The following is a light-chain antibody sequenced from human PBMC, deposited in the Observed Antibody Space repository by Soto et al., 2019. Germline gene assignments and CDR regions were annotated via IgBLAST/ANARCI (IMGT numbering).Light chain of an antibody. CDR1: RSDIGGYNY. V-gene: IGLV2-14*01. J-gene: IGLJ2*01. Sequence: QSALTQPASVSGSPGQSITISCIGTRSDIGGYNYVSWHQQHPGKAPKLMIYEVGNRPSGVSNRFSGSKSGTTASLTISGLQAEDEADYYCSSYTSSNSVVFGGGTKLTVL. CDR2: EVG. CDR3: SSYTSSNSVV.